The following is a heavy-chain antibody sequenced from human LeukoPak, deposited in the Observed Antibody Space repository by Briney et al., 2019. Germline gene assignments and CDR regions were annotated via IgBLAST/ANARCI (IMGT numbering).Heavy chain of an antibody. V-gene: IGHV3-21*01. Sequence: GGSLRLSCAASGLTFSSYNMNWVRQAPGKGLEWVSSISGGSTYIYYADSVKGRFTISRDNAENSLYLQMNSLRAEDTAVYYCAKDFATGYSSGWYVYWGQGTLVTVSS. D-gene: IGHD6-19*01. CDR3: AKDFATGYSSGWYVY. J-gene: IGHJ4*02. CDR2: ISGGSTYI. CDR1: GLTFSSYN.